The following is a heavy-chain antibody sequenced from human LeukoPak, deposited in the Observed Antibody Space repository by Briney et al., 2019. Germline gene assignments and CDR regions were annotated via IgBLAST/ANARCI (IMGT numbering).Heavy chain of an antibody. J-gene: IGHJ4*01. CDR1: GFTISGFW. CDR2: MNSAGTTI. CDR3: IREVQVRASASLGL. Sequence: GGSLRLSCAASGFTISGFWMHWVRQVPGEGLVWVARMNSAGTTINYADSVKGRFTISRDNVRNTLHLQMNNLSLEDTAVYFCIREVQVRASASLGLWGRGTLVTVSS. D-gene: IGHD1-1*01. V-gene: IGHV3-74*01.